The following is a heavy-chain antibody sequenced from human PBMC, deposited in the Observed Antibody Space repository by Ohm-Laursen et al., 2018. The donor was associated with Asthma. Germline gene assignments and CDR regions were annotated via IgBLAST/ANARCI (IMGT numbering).Heavy chain of an antibody. Sequence: SLRLSCAAFGFTFSSYGMHWVRQAPGKGLEWVAVISYDGSNKYYADSVKGRFTISRDNSKNTLYLQMNSLRAEDTAVYYCAKDYRTGDYGLFDYWGQGTLVTVSS. J-gene: IGHJ4*02. CDR2: ISYDGSNK. CDR1: GFTFSSYG. CDR3: AKDYRTGDYGLFDY. V-gene: IGHV3-30*18. D-gene: IGHD4-17*01.